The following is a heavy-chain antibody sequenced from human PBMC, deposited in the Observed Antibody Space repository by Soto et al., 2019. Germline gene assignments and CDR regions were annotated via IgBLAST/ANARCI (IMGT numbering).Heavy chain of an antibody. CDR3: AKDNLAAVTAGIGNGMGV. Sequence: EVQLLESGGGLVQPGGSLRLSCAASGFTFRNYAMIWVRQAPGKGLEWVSGISDSGGVIFYADSVRGRFTISRDNSKNTLHLQMNSLRGDDTALYYCAKDNLAAVTAGIGNGMGVWGRGTPVTVSS. V-gene: IGHV3-23*01. CDR2: ISDSGGVI. J-gene: IGHJ6*02. D-gene: IGHD2-21*02. CDR1: GFTFRNYA.